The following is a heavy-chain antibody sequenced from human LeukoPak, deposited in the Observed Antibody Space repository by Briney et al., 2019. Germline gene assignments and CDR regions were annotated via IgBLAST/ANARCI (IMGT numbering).Heavy chain of an antibody. Sequence: PGGSLRLSCAASGFSFSNYWMSWVRQAPGKGLEWVSYISSSDTTMYNADSVKGRFTISGDNAKNSLYLQMNSLRAEDTAVYYCARAPTYGPGSSFDYWGQGTLVTVSS. CDR3: ARAPTYGPGSSFDY. J-gene: IGHJ4*02. CDR2: ISSSDTTM. V-gene: IGHV3-11*01. D-gene: IGHD3-10*01. CDR1: GFSFSNYW.